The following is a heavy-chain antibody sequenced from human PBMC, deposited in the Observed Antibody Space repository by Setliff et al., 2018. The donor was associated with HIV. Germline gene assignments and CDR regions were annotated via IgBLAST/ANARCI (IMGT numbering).Heavy chain of an antibody. CDR2: ISSSGSLI. CDR1: GFTFSGYS. J-gene: IGHJ4*02. CDR3: ARGEITVAGLFEY. V-gene: IGHV3-21*04. D-gene: IGHD6-19*01. Sequence: LRLSCAASGFTFSGYSMNWVRQAPGKGLEWVSYISSSGSLIYYADSVKGRFTISRDNAKNSVYLQMNSLRVEDTAMYFCARGEITVAGLFEYWGQGTLVTVSS.